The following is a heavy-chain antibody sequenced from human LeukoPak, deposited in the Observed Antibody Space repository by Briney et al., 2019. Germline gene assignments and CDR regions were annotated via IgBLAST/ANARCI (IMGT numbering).Heavy chain of an antibody. V-gene: IGHV3-30-3*01. J-gene: IGHJ4*02. Sequence: GGSLRLSCTAFGFSFDTFSMHWVRQIPGKGLEWVAVISNDESKIYYADSVKGRFTISRDNSKNTVCLQMNSLRVEDTAVYYCARDPSGSGWSLNNWGQGTLVTVSS. CDR3: ARDPSGSGWSLNN. CDR2: ISNDESKI. CDR1: GFSFDTFS. D-gene: IGHD6-19*01.